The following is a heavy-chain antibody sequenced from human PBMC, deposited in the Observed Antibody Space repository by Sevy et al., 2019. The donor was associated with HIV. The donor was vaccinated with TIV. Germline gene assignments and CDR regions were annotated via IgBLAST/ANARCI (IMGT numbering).Heavy chain of an antibody. CDR2: ISGSGGST. CDR1: GFTFSSYV. CDR3: AKLEKAQGDAFDI. J-gene: IGHJ3*02. V-gene: IGHV3-23*01. Sequence: GGSLRLSCAASGFTFSSYVMTRVRQAPGKGLEWVSAISGSGGSTYYADSVKARFTISRDNSKNTLYLQMNSLRAEDTALYYCAKLEKAQGDAFDIWGQGTMVTVSS.